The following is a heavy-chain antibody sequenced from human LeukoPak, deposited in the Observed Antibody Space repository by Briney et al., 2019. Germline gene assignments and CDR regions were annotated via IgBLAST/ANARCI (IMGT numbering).Heavy chain of an antibody. CDR1: GGSISSYY. Sequence: SETLSLTCTVSGGSISSYYWSWIRQPPGKGPEWIGYIYYSGSTRYNPSLKSRVTISVDTSKNKISLKLGSVTAADTAVYYCARHDVAGATTDYIQHWGQGTLVTVSS. V-gene: IGHV4-59*08. J-gene: IGHJ1*01. D-gene: IGHD1-26*01. CDR3: ARHDVAGATTDYIQH. CDR2: IYYSGST.